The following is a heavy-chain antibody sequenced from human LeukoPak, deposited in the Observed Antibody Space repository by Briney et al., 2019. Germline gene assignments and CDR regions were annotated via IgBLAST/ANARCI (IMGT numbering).Heavy chain of an antibody. D-gene: IGHD1-26*01. V-gene: IGHV4-59*01. CDR3: AREGAGAHYFDY. Sequence: SETLSLTCTVSGGSISSYYWSRIRQPPGRGLEWIGYVFYSGSTNYNPSLKSRVTVSVDTSKNQFSLKLSSVTAADTAVYYCAREGAGAHYFDYWGQGTLVTVSS. J-gene: IGHJ4*02. CDR1: GGSISSYY. CDR2: VFYSGST.